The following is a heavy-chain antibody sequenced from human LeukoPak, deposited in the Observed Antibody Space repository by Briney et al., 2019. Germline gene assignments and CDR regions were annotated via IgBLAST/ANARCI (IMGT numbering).Heavy chain of an antibody. CDR3: ARGTGGVSHLGN. J-gene: IGHJ4*02. CDR1: GXXFXSYX. Sequence: ASVKVSCXXXGXXFXSYXINWVRQATGQGLEWMGWMNPNSGNTVYAQKFQGRVTMTRNTYISTAYMELSSLRSEDTAVYYCARGTGGVSHLGNWGQGTLVTVSS. V-gene: IGHV1-8*01. CDR2: MNPNSGNT. D-gene: IGHD2-8*02.